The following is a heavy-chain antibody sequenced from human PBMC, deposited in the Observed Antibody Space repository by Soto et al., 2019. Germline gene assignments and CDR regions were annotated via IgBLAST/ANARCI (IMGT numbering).Heavy chain of an antibody. CDR2: IKQDGSEK. D-gene: IGHD6-19*01. CDR1: KFTFSSYW. V-gene: IGHV3-7*01. CDR3: ARGYSTGWYNWFDP. Sequence: ESGGGLVQPGGSLRLSCAASKFTFSSYWMSWVRQAPGKGLEWVANIKQDGSEKYYVDSVKGRFTISRDNAKNSLYLQMNSLRAEDTAVYYCARGYSTGWYNWFDPWGQGTLVTVSS. J-gene: IGHJ5*02.